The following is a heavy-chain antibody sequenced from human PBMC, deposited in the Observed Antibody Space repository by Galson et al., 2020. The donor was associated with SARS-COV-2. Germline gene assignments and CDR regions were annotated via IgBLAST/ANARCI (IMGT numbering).Heavy chain of an antibody. CDR1: GFTFEDYA. CDR3: TKDMWANYDYYGMDV. D-gene: IGHD1-26*01. Sequence: SLKISCAASGFTFEDYAMHWVRQGPGKGLEWVAGINWNSEYIAYADSVKGRFSISRDNAKNSLYLVMNSLRPGDTALYYCTKDMWANYDYYGMDVWGQGATVTVSS. CDR2: INWNSEYI. J-gene: IGHJ6*02. V-gene: IGHV3-9*01.